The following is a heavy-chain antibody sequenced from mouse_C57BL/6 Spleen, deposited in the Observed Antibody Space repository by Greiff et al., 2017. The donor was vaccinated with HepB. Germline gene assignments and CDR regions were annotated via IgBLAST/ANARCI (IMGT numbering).Heavy chain of an antibody. CDR3: AREPEGLRPTWFAY. J-gene: IGHJ3*01. V-gene: IGHV1-19*01. CDR1: GYTFTDYY. CDR2: INPYNGGT. Sequence: EVHLVESGPVLVKPGASVKMSCKASGYTFTDYYMNWVKQSHGKSLEWIGVINPYNGGTSYNQKFKGKATLTVDKSSSTAYMELNSLTSEDSAVYYCAREPEGLRPTWFAYWGQGTLVTVSA. D-gene: IGHD3-2*02.